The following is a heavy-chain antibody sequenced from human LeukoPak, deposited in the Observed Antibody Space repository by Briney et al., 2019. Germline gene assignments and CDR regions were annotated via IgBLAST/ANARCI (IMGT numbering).Heavy chain of an antibody. CDR3: AREGRGWAFDI. CDR2: ITPNSGGI. CDR1: GYTFTSYY. J-gene: IGHJ3*02. V-gene: IGHV1-2*02. Sequence: GASVKVSCKASGYTFTSYYMHWVRQAPGQGLEWMGWITPNSGGINYAQKFQGRVTMTRDTSISTAYMDLSRLRSDDTAVYYCAREGRGWAFDIWGQGTMVTVSS. D-gene: IGHD2-15*01.